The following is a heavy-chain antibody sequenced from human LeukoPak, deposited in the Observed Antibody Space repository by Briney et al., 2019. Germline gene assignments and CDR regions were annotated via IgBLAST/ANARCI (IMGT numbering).Heavy chain of an antibody. J-gene: IGHJ6*02. CDR2: IYPGDSDT. D-gene: IGHD2-2*02. V-gene: IGHV5-51*07. CDR1: GYSSTSYW. Sequence: GESLKISCKGSGYSSTSYWIGWVHQMPGKGLEWMGIIYPGDSDTRYSPSFQGQVTISADKSISTAYLQWSSLKASDTAMYYCARHPDIVVVPAAIPANGMDVWGQGTTVTVSS. CDR3: ARHPDIVVVPAAIPANGMDV.